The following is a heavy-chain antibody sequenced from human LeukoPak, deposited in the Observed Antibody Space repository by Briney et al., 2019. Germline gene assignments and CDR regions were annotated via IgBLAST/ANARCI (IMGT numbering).Heavy chain of an antibody. J-gene: IGHJ6*02. Sequence: PGGSLRLSCAASGFTFSSPWMHWVRQAPGKGLVWVSRINSGGSATAYADSVKGRFTISRDNAKNSLYLQMNSLRAEDTAVYYCARDRIFKTQRYGMDVWGQGTTVTVSS. V-gene: IGHV3-74*01. CDR1: GFTFSSPW. CDR3: ARDRIFKTQRYGMDV. CDR2: INSGGSAT.